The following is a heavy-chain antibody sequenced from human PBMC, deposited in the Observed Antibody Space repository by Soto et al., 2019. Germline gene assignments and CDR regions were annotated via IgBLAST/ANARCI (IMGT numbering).Heavy chain of an antibody. CDR1: GFTVSSNY. V-gene: IGHV3-66*01. CDR3: ASNIPSKQTYYYYMDV. J-gene: IGHJ6*03. CDR2: IYSGGST. Sequence: GGSLRLSCAASGFTVSSNYMGWVRQAPGKGLEWVSVIYSGGSTYYADSVKGRFTISGDNSKNTLYLQMNSLRAEDTAVYYCASNIPSKQTYYYYMDVWGKGTTVTVSS.